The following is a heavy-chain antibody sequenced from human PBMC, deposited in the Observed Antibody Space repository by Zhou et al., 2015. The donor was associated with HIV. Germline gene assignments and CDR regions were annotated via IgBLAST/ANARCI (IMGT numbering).Heavy chain of an antibody. CDR2: IIPILGIA. D-gene: IGHD5-18*01. V-gene: IGHV1-69*02. CDR3: ASAAMVTGGRGIVGYYYYGMDV. J-gene: IGHJ6*02. CDR1: GGTFSSYT. Sequence: QVQLVQSGAEVKKPGSSVKVSCKASGGTFSSYTISWVRQAPGQGLEWMGRIIPILGIANYAQKFQGRVTITADKSTSTAYMELSSLRSEDTAVYYCASAAMVTGGRGIVGYYYYGMDVWGQGTTVTVSS.